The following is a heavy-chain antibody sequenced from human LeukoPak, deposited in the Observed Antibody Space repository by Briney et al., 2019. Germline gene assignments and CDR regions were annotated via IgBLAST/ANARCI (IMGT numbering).Heavy chain of an antibody. D-gene: IGHD6-19*01. CDR3: ARDRFGYNSGRFFDY. Sequence: PGGSLRLSCAASGFTFSSYWMHWVRQAPGKGLVWVSRINSDGSRTTYADSVKGRFTISRDNAKNTLHLQMNSLRAEDTAVYYCARDRFGYNSGRFFDYWGQGTLVTVSA. J-gene: IGHJ4*02. CDR2: INSDGSRT. V-gene: IGHV3-74*01. CDR1: GFTFSSYW.